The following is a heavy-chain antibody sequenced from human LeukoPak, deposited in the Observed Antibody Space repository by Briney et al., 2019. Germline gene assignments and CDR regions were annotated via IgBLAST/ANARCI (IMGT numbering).Heavy chain of an antibody. Sequence: GGSLRLSCLASGITSNNYWMAWVRQAPGKGLEWMDNINEDESEKYYVDSVRGRFTISRDNAKNSLYLHMNNLRAEDTAVYFCVRGLFYFDSWGQGTLVTVSS. V-gene: IGHV3-7*01. CDR2: INEDESEK. J-gene: IGHJ4*02. CDR1: GITSNNYW. CDR3: VRGLFYFDS.